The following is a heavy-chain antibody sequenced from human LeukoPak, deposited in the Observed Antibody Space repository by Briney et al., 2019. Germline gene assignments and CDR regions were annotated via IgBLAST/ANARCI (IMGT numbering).Heavy chain of an antibody. J-gene: IGHJ4*02. CDR2: ISSNGGST. D-gene: IGHD6-13*01. Sequence: GGSLRLSCAASGFTFSSYAMHWVRQAPGKGLEYVSAISSNGGSTYYANSVKGRFTISRDNSKNTLYLQMGSLRSDDTAVYYCARESSSWYDYWGQGTLVTVSS. CDR3: ARESSSWYDY. CDR1: GFTFSSYA. V-gene: IGHV3-64*01.